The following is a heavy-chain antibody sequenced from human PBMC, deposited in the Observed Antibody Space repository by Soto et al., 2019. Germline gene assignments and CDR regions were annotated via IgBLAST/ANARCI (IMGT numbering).Heavy chain of an antibody. CDR1: GYTFTSYG. CDR2: ISAYNGNT. D-gene: IGHD5-18*01. CDR3: ARDQFDSYGPKGGLDY. J-gene: IGHJ4*02. Sequence: QVQLVQSGAEVKKPGASVKVSCKASGYTFTSYGISWVRQAPGQGLEWMGWISAYNGNTNYAQKLQGRVTMTTDTXTRXAYMELRSLRSDDTAVYYCARDQFDSYGPKGGLDYWGQGTLVTVSS. V-gene: IGHV1-18*01.